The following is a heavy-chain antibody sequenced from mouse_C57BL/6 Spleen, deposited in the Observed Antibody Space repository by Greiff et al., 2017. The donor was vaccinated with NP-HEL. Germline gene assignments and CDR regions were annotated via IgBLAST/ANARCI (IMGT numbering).Heavy chain of an antibody. V-gene: IGHV5-17*01. J-gene: IGHJ2*01. CDR1: GFTFSDYG. D-gene: IGHD1-1*01. CDR3: ARKYYGSSPFDY. CDR2: ISSGSSTI. Sequence: EVKVEESGGGLVKPGGSLKLSCAASGFTFSDYGMHWVRQAPEKGLEWVAYISSGSSTIYYADTLKGRFTISRDNAKNTLFLQMTSLRSEDTAMYYCARKYYGSSPFDYWGQGTTLTVSS.